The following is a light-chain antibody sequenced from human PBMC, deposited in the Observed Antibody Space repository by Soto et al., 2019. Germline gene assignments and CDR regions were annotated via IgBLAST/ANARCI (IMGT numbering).Light chain of an antibody. CDR2: DVT. J-gene: IGLJ2*01. V-gene: IGLV2-11*01. CDR3: CSYAGSYTLVV. Sequence: QSALTQPASVSGSAGQSITISCSGTMRDVGAYNLVSWYQQHPGTAPKLMIYDVTKRPSGVPDRFSGSKSGNTASLTISGLQADDEADYYCCSYAGSYTLVVFGGGTKLTVL. CDR1: MRDVGAYNL.